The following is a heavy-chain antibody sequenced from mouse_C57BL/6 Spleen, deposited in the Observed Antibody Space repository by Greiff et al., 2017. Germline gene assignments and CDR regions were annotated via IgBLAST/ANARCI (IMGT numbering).Heavy chain of an antibody. CDR1: GYTFTDYN. V-gene: IGHV1-22*01. J-gene: IGHJ1*03. CDR2: INPNNGGT. D-gene: IGHD2-3*01. Sequence: EVQLVESGPELVKPGASVKMSCKASGYTFTDYNMHWVKQSHGKSLEWIGYINPNNGGTSYNQKFKGKATLTVNKSSSTAYMELRSLTSEDSAVYYCARQGIYDGYSFDVWGTGTTVTVSS. CDR3: ARQGIYDGYSFDV.